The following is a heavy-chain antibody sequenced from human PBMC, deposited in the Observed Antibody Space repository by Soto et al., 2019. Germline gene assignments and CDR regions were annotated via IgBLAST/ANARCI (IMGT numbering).Heavy chain of an antibody. CDR1: GGSISSSSYY. Sequence: SETLSLTCTVSGGSISSSSYYWGWIRQPPGKGLEWTGSIYYSGSTYYNPSLKSRVTISVDTSKNQFSLKLSSVTAADTAVYYSARQPRILTGHSGHFDYWGQGTLVTLSS. J-gene: IGHJ4*02. CDR2: IYYSGST. V-gene: IGHV4-39*01. CDR3: ARQPRILTGHSGHFDY. D-gene: IGHD3-9*01.